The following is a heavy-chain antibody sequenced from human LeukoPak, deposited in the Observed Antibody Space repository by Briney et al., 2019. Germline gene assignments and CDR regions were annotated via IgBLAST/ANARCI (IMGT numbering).Heavy chain of an antibody. CDR3: AGGYCSSTSCYVDWFDP. Sequence: PGGSLRLSCAASGFTFSSYWMHWVRQAPGKVLVWVSRINSDGSSTSYADSVKGRFNISRDNAKNTLYLQMNSLRAEDTAVYYCAGGYCSSTSCYVDWFDPWGQGTLVTVSS. D-gene: IGHD2-2*01. V-gene: IGHV3-74*01. CDR2: INSDGSST. J-gene: IGHJ5*02. CDR1: GFTFSSYW.